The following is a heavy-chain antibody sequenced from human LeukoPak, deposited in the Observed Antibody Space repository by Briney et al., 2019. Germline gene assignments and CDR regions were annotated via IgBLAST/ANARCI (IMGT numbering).Heavy chain of an antibody. CDR1: GFTFSSHG. CDR3: AKDLSYGSLWFDP. Sequence: GRSLRLSCAASGFTFSSHGMQWVRQAPGKGLEWVALICYDGSRTNYVDSVMGRFTISRDSSKNTLYLQMDNLRVEDTAVYFCAKDLSYGSLWFDPWGQGTLVTVSS. J-gene: IGHJ5*02. CDR2: ICYDGSRT. D-gene: IGHD3-10*01. V-gene: IGHV3-33*03.